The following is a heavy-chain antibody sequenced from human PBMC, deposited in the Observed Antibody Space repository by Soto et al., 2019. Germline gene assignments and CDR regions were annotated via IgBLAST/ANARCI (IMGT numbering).Heavy chain of an antibody. CDR3: ARGLYSSSWYDYYYYYGMDV. Sequence: PSETLSLTCTVSGGSISSGDYYWSWIRQPPGKGLEWIGYMYHSGSNYYNPSLKSRVTISVDTSKNQFSLKLSTVTAADTAVYYCARGLYSSSWYDYYYYYGMDVWGQGTTVT. CDR2: MYHSGSN. V-gene: IGHV4-30-4*01. CDR1: GGSISSGDYY. J-gene: IGHJ6*02. D-gene: IGHD6-13*01.